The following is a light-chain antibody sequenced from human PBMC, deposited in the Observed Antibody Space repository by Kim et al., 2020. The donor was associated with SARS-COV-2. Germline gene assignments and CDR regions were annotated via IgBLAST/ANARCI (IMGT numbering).Light chain of an antibody. V-gene: IGLV10-54*01. CDR1: RNNVGNQG. CDR3: SAWDSSLSTWV. J-gene: IGLJ3*02. CDR2: RNN. Sequence: RQTTTLTCAGDRNNVGNQGAAWLQQHQGHPPRLLSYRNNNRPSGISERFSASRSGTTASLTITGLQPEDEADYYCSAWDSSLSTWVFGGGTQLTVL.